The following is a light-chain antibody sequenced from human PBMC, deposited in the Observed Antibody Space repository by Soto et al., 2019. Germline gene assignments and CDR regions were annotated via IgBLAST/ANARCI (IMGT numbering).Light chain of an antibody. CDR3: QQYNNWPWT. J-gene: IGKJ1*01. CDR2: AAS. CDR1: QSVSSN. V-gene: IGKV3-15*01. Sequence: EKVMTQSPATLSVSLGERATLSCWASQSVSSNLAWYQQKPGQAPRLLIYAASTRATGFPDRFSGSGSGTEFTLTISSLQSEDSAVYYCQQYNNWPWTFGQGTKVEIK.